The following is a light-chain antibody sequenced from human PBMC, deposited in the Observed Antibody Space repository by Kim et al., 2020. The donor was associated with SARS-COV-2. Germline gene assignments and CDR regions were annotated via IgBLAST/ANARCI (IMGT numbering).Light chain of an antibody. CDR2: HGT. CDR3: QVWDSDNDQVV. Sequence: PGRTATISCGGDRLAAKSVPWYQQRPGQAPVLVISHGTDRPSGIPERFSGSTSGNTASLTISRVDAGDEADYYCQVWDSDNDQVVFGGGTQLTVL. CDR1: RLAAKS. V-gene: IGLV3-21*04. J-gene: IGLJ2*01.